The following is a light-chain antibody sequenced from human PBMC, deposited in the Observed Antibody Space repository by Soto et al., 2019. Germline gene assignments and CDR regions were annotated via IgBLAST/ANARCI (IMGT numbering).Light chain of an antibody. Sequence: EIVLTQSPGTLSLSPGDRATLSCRASQSVSSSYLAWYQQKPGQAPSLLIYGASNRPTGIPDRFSGGGSGTDFTLTISRLEPEDFAVYYCQQYGKSAMFTFGQGTKLEIK. V-gene: IGKV3-20*01. CDR2: GAS. CDR1: QSVSSSY. CDR3: QQYGKSAMFT. J-gene: IGKJ2*01.